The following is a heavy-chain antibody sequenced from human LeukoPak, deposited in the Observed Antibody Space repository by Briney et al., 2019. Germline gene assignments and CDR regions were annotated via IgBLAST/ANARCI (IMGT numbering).Heavy chain of an antibody. CDR2: MNPNSGNT. CDR1: GYTFTGYY. D-gene: IGHD3-3*01. V-gene: IGHV1-8*02. Sequence: ASVKVSCKASGYTFTGYYMHWVRQAPGQGLEWMGWMNPNSGNTGYAQKFQGRVTMTRNTSISTAYMELSSLRSEDTAVYYCARVYSYDFWSGYFRYGMDVWGQGTTVTVSS. CDR3: ARVYSYDFWSGYFRYGMDV. J-gene: IGHJ6*02.